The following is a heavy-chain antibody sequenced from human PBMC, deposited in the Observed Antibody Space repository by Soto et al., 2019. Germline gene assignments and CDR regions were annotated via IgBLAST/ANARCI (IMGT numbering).Heavy chain of an antibody. J-gene: IGHJ3*02. CDR3: ARYVGEI. Sequence: EAQLVESGGALVQPGGSRRLSCAASGFTFSNYYMTWVRQAPGKGLQWVASINQDGSEKYSVDSVKGRFTISRDNGKNSVYLQMNSLRVEDTAVYYCARYVGEIWGHGTKVTVSS. V-gene: IGHV3-7*05. CDR2: INQDGSEK. CDR1: GFTFSNYY. D-gene: IGHD2-15*01.